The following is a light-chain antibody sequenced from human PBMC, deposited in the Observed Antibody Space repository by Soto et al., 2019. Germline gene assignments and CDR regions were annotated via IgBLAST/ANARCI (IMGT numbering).Light chain of an antibody. CDR2: GAS. V-gene: IGKV3D-20*02. CDR3: QQRSNWPPFT. CDR1: QSVASSY. J-gene: IGKJ3*01. Sequence: EIVLTQSPGTLSLSAGERATLSCRASQSVASSYLAWYQQKPGQAPRLLIYGASSRAAGIPDRFSGSGSGTDFTLTISSLEPEDFAVYYCQQRSNWPPFTLGPGTKVDIK.